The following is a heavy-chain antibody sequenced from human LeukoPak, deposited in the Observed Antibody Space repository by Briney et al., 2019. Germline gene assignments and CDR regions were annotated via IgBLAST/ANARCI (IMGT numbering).Heavy chain of an antibody. J-gene: IGHJ5*02. CDR1: GGSISSSSYY. V-gene: IGHV4-39*07. CDR3: ARAVKRSSRYNWFDP. D-gene: IGHD6-13*01. CDR2: IYTSGST. Sequence: KPSETLSLTCTVSGGSISSSSYYWGWIRQPPGKGLEWIGRIYTSGSTNYNPSLKSRVTISVDTSKNQFSLKLSSVTAADTAVYYCARAVKRSSRYNWFDPWGQGTLVTVSS.